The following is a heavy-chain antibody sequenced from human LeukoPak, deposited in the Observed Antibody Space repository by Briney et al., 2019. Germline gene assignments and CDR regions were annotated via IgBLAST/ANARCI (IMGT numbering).Heavy chain of an antibody. CDR1: GYTFTSYG. J-gene: IGHJ6*02. D-gene: IGHD1-1*01. CDR2: ISAYNGNT. V-gene: IGHV1-18*01. Sequence: ASVKVSCKASGYTFTSYGISWVRQAPGQGLEWMGWISAYNGNTNYAQKLQGRVTMTTDTSTSTAYMELRSLRSDDTAVYYCARVLGHQVGVVQLDYYYYYGMDVWGQGTTAPSP. CDR3: ARVLGHQVGVVQLDYYYYYGMDV.